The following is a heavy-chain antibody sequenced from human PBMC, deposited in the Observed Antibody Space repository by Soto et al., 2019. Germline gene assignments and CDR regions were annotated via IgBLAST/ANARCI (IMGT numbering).Heavy chain of an antibody. V-gene: IGHV4-30-4*01. Sequence: QVQLQESGPGLVKPSQTLSLTCTVSGGSISSGDYYWSWIRQPPGKGLEWIGYIFYSGSTYYNPSLKSRVTISVDTSKNQFSLKLSSVTAADTAVYYCASYRRVTTLPDRTEGWYFELWGRGTLVTVSS. D-gene: IGHD4-17*01. CDR1: GGSISSGDYY. CDR3: ASYRRVTTLPDRTEGWYFEL. J-gene: IGHJ2*01. CDR2: IFYSGST.